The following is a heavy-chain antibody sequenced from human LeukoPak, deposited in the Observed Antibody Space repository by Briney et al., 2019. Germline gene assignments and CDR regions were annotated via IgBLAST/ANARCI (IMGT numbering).Heavy chain of an antibody. Sequence: GGSLRLSCAASGFTFSSYSMNWVRQAPGKGLEWVSSISRSSSYIYYADSVKGRFTISRDNAKNSLYLQMNSLRAEDTAVYYCARDLVAVAVFDYYYYGMDVWGQGTTVTVSS. CDR3: ARDLVAVAVFDYYYYGMDV. V-gene: IGHV3-21*01. CDR1: GFTFSSYS. J-gene: IGHJ6*02. D-gene: IGHD6-19*01. CDR2: ISRSSSYI.